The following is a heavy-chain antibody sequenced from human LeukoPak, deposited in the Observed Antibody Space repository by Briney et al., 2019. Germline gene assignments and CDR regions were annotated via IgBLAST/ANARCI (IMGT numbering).Heavy chain of an antibody. V-gene: IGHV4-59*08. D-gene: IGHD6-25*01. CDR1: GSSINGHY. J-gene: IGHJ5*02. Sequence: SQTLSLTCTVAGSSINGHYWSWIRQPPGKGPEWIGYIYSSENILYNPFLKSRVTLSVDTFKNQFSLSLTSVTAADTAVYYCAGLHFASAEEFDPWGQGTLVTVSS. CDR2: IYSSENI. CDR3: AGLHFASAEEFDP.